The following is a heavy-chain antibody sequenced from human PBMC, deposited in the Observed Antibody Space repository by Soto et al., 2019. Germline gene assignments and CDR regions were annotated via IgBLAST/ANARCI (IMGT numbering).Heavy chain of an antibody. Sequence: GSLRLSCAASGFTFSSYAMSWVRQAPGKGLEWVSAISGSGGSTYYADSVKGRFTISRDNSKNTLYLQMNSLRAEDTAVYYCAKARYSGSSWYYFDYWGQGTLVTVSS. CDR2: ISGSGGST. J-gene: IGHJ4*02. V-gene: IGHV3-23*01. CDR3: AKARYSGSSWYYFDY. CDR1: GFTFSSYA. D-gene: IGHD6-13*01.